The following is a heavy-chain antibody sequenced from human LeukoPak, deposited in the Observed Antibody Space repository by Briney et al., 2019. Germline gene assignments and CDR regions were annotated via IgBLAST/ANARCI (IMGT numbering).Heavy chain of an antibody. CDR1: GYTFTSYG. D-gene: IGHD1-26*01. J-gene: IGHJ6*03. Sequence: ASVKVSCKASGYTFTSYGISWVRQAPGQGLEWMGWISAYNGNTNYAQKLQGRVTMTTDTSTSTAYMELRSLRSDDTAVYYCARDRRVVGTTSYYYYMDVWGKGTTVTITS. V-gene: IGHV1-18*01. CDR3: ARDRRVVGTTSYYYYMDV. CDR2: ISAYNGNT.